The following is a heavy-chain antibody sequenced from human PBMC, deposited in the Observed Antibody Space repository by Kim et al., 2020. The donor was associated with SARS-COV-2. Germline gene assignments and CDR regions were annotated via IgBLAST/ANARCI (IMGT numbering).Heavy chain of an antibody. CDR2: VFDRGTT. Sequence: SETLSLTCTVSGVSIGSSTYYWDWIRQPPGKGLEWVGSVFDRGTTHYNPSLTSRVTISLDTSNNQISLNLRSVTAADTAVYYCSRRGDYWGQGSLVIVFS. V-gene: IGHV4-39*01. CDR1: GVSIGSSTYY. CDR3: SRRGDY. J-gene: IGHJ4*02.